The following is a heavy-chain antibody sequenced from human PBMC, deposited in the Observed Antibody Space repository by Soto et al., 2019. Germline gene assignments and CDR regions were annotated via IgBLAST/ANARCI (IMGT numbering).Heavy chain of an antibody. D-gene: IGHD6-13*01. J-gene: IGHJ6*02. CDR2: ISAYNGNT. CDR3: AKRTSSSSSYYYYGMDV. Sequence: QVQLVQSGAEVKKPGASVKVSCKASGYTFTSYGISWVRQAPGQGLEWMGWISAYNGNTNYAQKLQGRVTMTTDTSTSTAYMELRSLRSDDTAVYYCAKRTSSSSSYYYYGMDVWGQGTTVTVSS. CDR1: GYTFTSYG. V-gene: IGHV1-18*01.